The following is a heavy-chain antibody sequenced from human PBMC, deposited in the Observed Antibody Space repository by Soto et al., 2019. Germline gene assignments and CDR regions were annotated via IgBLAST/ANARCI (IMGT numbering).Heavy chain of an antibody. Sequence: SETLSLTCTVSGGSISSYYWSWIRQPPGKGLEWIGYIYYSGSTNYNPSLKSRVTISVDTSKNQFSLKLSSVTAADTAVYYCAGARGVVVAPFQARDAFDIWGQGTMVTVSS. CDR3: AGARGVVVAPFQARDAFDI. CDR1: GGSISSYY. V-gene: IGHV4-59*01. D-gene: IGHD2-15*01. CDR2: IYYSGST. J-gene: IGHJ3*02.